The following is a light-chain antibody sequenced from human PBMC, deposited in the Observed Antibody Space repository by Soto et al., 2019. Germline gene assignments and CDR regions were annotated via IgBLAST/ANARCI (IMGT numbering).Light chain of an antibody. J-gene: IGKJ2*01. CDR2: DAS. CDR3: QQYNSYTYT. Sequence: DIQMTQSPSTLSASVGDRVTITCRASQSISSWLAWYQQKPGKAPKLLIYDASSLESGVPSRYSGSGSGTEFTPTTSTLQPDDFATYYCQQYNSYTYTFGQGTKLEIK. CDR1: QSISSW. V-gene: IGKV1-5*01.